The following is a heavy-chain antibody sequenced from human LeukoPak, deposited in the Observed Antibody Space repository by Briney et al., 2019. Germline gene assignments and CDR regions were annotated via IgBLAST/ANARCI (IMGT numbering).Heavy chain of an antibody. CDR3: ARGLLGYCSSTSCRGGNWFDP. Sequence: ASVKVSCKASGYTFTSYDINWVRQATGQGLEWMGRMNPNSGNTGYAQKFQGRVTITRNTSISTAYMELSSLRSEDTAVYYCARGLLGYCSSTSCRGGNWFDPWGQGTLVTVSS. J-gene: IGHJ5*02. CDR1: GYTFTSYD. D-gene: IGHD2-2*01. CDR2: MNPNSGNT. V-gene: IGHV1-8*03.